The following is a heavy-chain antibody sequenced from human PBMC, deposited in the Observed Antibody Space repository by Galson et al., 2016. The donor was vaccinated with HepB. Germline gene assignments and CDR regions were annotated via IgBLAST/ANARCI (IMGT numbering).Heavy chain of an antibody. CDR2: ISSRSDYT. Sequence: SLRLSCAASGFTSTDYYMSWIRQAPGKGLEWISYISSRSDYTYYADSVKGRFTISRDNAKNSLYLQMTSLRAEDTAVYHCATGADYSDYWGQGTLVTVSS. J-gene: IGHJ4*02. CDR3: ATGADYSDY. CDR1: GFTSTDYY. V-gene: IGHV3-11*06. D-gene: IGHD7-27*01.